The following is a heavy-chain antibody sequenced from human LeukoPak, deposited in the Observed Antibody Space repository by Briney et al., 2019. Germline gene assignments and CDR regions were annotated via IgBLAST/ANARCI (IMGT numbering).Heavy chain of an antibody. CDR3: ARDYDSSGYYDY. D-gene: IGHD3-22*01. Sequence: PSEXLSLTCTVSGGSISSSSYYWGWIRQPPGKGLEWIGSLYYSGSTYYNPSLKRRVTISVDTSKNQFSLKLSSVTAADTAVYYCARDYDSSGYYDYWGQGTLVTVSS. V-gene: IGHV4-39*01. J-gene: IGHJ4*02. CDR2: LYYSGST. CDR1: GGSISSSSYY.